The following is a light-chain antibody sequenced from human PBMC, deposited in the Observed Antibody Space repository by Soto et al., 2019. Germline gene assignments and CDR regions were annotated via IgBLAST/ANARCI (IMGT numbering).Light chain of an antibody. J-gene: IGKJ5*01. CDR3: QQRSNWPPIT. Sequence: DIQLTQSPSSLSAAVGDSVTITCRASQGISSYLAWYQQKPGKAPKLLIYASSTLQSGVPSRFSGSGSGTEFTLTISSLQTEDFATYYCQQRSNWPPITFGQGTRLEIK. CDR2: ASS. V-gene: IGKV1-9*01. CDR1: QGISSY.